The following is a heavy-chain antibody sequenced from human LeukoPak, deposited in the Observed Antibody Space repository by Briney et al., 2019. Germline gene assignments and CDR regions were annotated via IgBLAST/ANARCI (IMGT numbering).Heavy chain of an antibody. J-gene: IGHJ6*03. Sequence: PSETLSLTCTVSGGSISSSSYYWGWIRQPPGKGLEWIGSIYYSGSTNYNPSLKSRVTISVDTSKNQFSLKLSSVTAADTAVYYCARGGKYSSSSSSYYYYMDVWGKGTTVTVSS. V-gene: IGHV4-39*07. CDR3: ARGGKYSSSSSSYYYYMDV. CDR1: GGSISSSSYY. CDR2: IYYSGST. D-gene: IGHD6-6*01.